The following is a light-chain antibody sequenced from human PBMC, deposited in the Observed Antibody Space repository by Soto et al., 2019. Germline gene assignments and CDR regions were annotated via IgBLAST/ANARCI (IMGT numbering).Light chain of an antibody. Sequence: QPVLTQSSSASASLGSSVKLTCTLSSGHSSYIIAWHQQQPGKAPRYLMKLEGSGTYNKGNGVPDRFSGSRSGADRYLTISNLQFEDEADYYCETWDSNSRVLGGGPKLTVL. CDR1: SGHSSYI. V-gene: IGLV4-60*02. J-gene: IGLJ2*01. CDR3: ETWDSNSRV. CDR2: LEGSGTY.